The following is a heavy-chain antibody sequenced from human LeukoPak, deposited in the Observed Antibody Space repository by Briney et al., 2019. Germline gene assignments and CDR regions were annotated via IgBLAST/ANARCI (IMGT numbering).Heavy chain of an antibody. Sequence: SVKVSCKASGGTFSSYAISWVRQAPGQGLEWMGRIIPIFGTANYAQKFQGRVTITTDESTSTAYMELSSLRSEDTAVYYCARENVVVAAGYNYSSMDAWGKGTTVTASS. CDR3: ARENVVVAAGYNYSSMDA. V-gene: IGHV1-69*05. J-gene: IGHJ6*03. D-gene: IGHD2-15*01. CDR1: GGTFSSYA. CDR2: IIPIFGTA.